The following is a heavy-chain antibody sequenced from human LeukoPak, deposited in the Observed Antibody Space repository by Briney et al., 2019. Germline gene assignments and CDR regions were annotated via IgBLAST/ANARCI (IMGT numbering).Heavy chain of an antibody. D-gene: IGHD3-22*01. CDR1: GFTFSSYS. Sequence: PGGSLRLSCAASGFTFSSYSMNWVRQAPGKGLEWVSYISSSSTIYYADSVKGRFTISRDNAKNSLYLQMNSLRAEDTAVYYCARDWLKNYYDSSGCFDYWGQGTLVTVSS. J-gene: IGHJ4*02. CDR2: ISSSSTI. CDR3: ARDWLKNYYDSSGCFDY. V-gene: IGHV3-48*04.